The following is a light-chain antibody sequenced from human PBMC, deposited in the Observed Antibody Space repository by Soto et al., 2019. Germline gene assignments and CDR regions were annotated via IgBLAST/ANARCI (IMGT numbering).Light chain of an antibody. CDR3: LQRNSSPRT. V-gene: IGKV1-39*01. Sequence: DIQMTQSPSSLSASVGDRVTITCQSSQSIISYLNWYQQKAGKAPQLLIYAASSLQSGVPARFSGRGSRTDLIINISSMRREDSAMYYCLQRNSSPRTFGHGNKLAI. CDR1: QSIISY. J-gene: IGKJ2*01. CDR2: AAS.